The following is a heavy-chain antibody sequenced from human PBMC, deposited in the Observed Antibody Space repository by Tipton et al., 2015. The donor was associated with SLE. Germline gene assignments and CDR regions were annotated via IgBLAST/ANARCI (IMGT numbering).Heavy chain of an antibody. D-gene: IGHD6-13*01. CDR1: GGSIRSSSYY. CDR2: IYYSGST. Sequence: TLSLTCTVSGGSIRSSSYYWGWIRQPPGKGLEWIGSIYYSGSTYFNPSLKSRVTISVDTSKNQFSLKLSSVTAADTAVYYCTSLGYSSSWYESSYYFDYWGQGTLVTVSS. J-gene: IGHJ4*02. V-gene: IGHV4-39*07. CDR3: TSLGYSSSWYESSYYFDY.